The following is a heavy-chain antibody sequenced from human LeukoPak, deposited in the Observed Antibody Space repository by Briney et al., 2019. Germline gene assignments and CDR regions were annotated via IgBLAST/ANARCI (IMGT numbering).Heavy chain of an antibody. CDR1: GFTFSSYA. J-gene: IGHJ4*02. CDR2: VSGGGHNT. CDR3: AKDRSSWYYPFDS. Sequence: PGGSLRLSCVASGFTFSSYAMSWVRPAPGKGLEWVSVVSGGGHNTYYADSVKGRFTMSRDNSKRTVYLQMNSLRAEDTAVYYCAKDRSSWYYPFDSWGQGTLVTVSS. D-gene: IGHD3-3*01. V-gene: IGHV3-23*01.